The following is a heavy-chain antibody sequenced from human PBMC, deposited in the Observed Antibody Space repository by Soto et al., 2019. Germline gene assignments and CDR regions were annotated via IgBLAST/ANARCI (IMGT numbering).Heavy chain of an antibody. CDR3: ARANGDV. V-gene: IGHV1-8*01. J-gene: IGHJ6*02. Sequence: QVQLVQSGAEVKRPGASVRVSCKASGYTFTTDDINWVRQAPGQGLEWMGWMNPNSGDTGYAQNFQGRVSMTRSTSISTAYLEVWSLTSEDTNVYFCARANGDVWGQGTTVTVS. D-gene: IGHD1-1*01. CDR2: MNPNSGDT. CDR1: GYTFTTDD.